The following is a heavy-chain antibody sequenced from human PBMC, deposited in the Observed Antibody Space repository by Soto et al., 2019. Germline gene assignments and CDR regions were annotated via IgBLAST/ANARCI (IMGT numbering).Heavy chain of an antibody. CDR1: GLTFSSYW. Sequence: LRLSCAASGLTFSSYWMSWVRQAPGKGLEWVANIKQDGSQKYYVDSVKGRFTISRDNAKNSLYLQMNSLRVEDTAVYYCASAYYYDSSGYSPGGYWGQGTLVTVS. CDR2: IKQDGSQK. D-gene: IGHD3-22*01. V-gene: IGHV3-7*01. CDR3: ASAYYYDSSGYSPGGY. J-gene: IGHJ4*02.